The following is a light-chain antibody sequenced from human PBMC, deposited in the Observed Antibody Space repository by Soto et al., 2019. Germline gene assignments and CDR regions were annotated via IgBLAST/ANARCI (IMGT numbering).Light chain of an antibody. Sequence: QSVLTQPASLSGSPGQSITISCTGTSSDVGGYNSVSWYQQHPGKAPKVIIFDVSSRPPGVSSRFSGSKSGNTASLTISGLQAEDEADYYCCSYGSGSTLYVFGAGTKVT. J-gene: IGLJ1*01. V-gene: IGLV2-14*03. CDR2: DVS. CDR1: SSDVGGYNS. CDR3: CSYGSGSTLYV.